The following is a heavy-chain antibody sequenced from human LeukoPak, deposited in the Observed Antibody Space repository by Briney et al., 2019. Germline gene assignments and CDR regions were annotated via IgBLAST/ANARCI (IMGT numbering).Heavy chain of an antibody. CDR2: INHSGST. J-gene: IGHJ4*02. Sequence: PSETLSLTCAVYGGSFSGYYWSWIRQPPGKGLEWIGEINHSGSTNYNPSLKSRVTISVDTSKNQFSLKLSSVTAADTAVYYCARGRGYLIDYWGQGTLVTVSS. CDR1: GGSFSGYY. V-gene: IGHV4-34*01. D-gene: IGHD5-12*01. CDR3: ARGRGYLIDY.